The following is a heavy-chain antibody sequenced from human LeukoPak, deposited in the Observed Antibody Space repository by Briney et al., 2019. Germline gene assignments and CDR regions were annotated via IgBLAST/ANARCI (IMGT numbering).Heavy chain of an antibody. CDR1: GFTFSSYG. CDR3: AKEPHETSEDYYYYMDV. V-gene: IGHV3-30*02. Sequence: PGGSLRLSCAASGFTFSSYGMHWVRQAPGKGLEWVAFIRYDGSNKYYADSVKGRFTISRDNSKNTLYLQMNSLRAEDTAVYYCAKEPHETSEDYYYYMDVWGKGTTVTISS. J-gene: IGHJ6*03. CDR2: IRYDGSNK.